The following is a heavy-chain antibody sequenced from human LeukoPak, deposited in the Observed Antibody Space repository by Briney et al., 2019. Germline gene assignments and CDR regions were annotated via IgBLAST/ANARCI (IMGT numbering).Heavy chain of an antibody. J-gene: IGHJ3*02. D-gene: IGHD1-26*01. CDR3: ARQGIYSGSYLGAFDI. V-gene: IGHV3-30*19. CDR2: ISYDGSNK. CDR1: GFTFSSYG. Sequence: GGSLRLSCAASGFTFSSYGMHWVRQAPGKGLEWVAVISYDGSNKYYADSVKGRFTISRDNSKNTLYLQMNSLRAEDTAVYYCARQGIYSGSYLGAFDIWGQGTMVTVSS.